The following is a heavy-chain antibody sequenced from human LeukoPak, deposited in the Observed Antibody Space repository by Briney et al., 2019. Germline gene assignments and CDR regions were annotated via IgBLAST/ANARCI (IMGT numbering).Heavy chain of an antibody. J-gene: IGHJ3*02. CDR2: INHSGST. D-gene: IGHD3-10*01. CDR1: GGSFSGYH. Sequence: SETLSLTCAVYGGSFSGYHWSWIRQPPGKGLEWTGEINHSGSTNYNPSLKSRVTISVDTSKNQFSLKLSSVTAADTAVYYCARGRERFVDALGAFDIWGQGTMVTVSS. CDR3: ARGRERFVDALGAFDI. V-gene: IGHV4-34*01.